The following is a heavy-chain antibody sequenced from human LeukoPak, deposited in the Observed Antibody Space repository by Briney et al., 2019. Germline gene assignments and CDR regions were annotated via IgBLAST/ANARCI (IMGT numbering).Heavy chain of an antibody. Sequence: GGSLRLSCTTSRIIFNNYGMAWVRQAPGKGLEWVSSMSGGGSNAQYADSVKGRLTSSRDSKNTLYLDMDSLRADDTAVYLCAKRGGYDYGSHFASWGQGVLVTVSS. V-gene: IGHV3-23*01. CDR2: MSGGGSNA. CDR1: RIIFNNYG. D-gene: IGHD3-10*01. CDR3: AKRGGYDYGSHFAS. J-gene: IGHJ4*02.